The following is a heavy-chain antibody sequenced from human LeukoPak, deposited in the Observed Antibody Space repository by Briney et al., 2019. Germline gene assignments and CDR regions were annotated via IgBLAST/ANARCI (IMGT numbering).Heavy chain of an antibody. J-gene: IGHJ5*02. V-gene: IGHV1-69*13. Sequence: SVKVSCKASGGTFSSYAISWVRQAPGQGLEWMGGIIPIFGTANYAQKFQGRVTITADESTSTAYMELSSLRSEDTAVYYCASDLERDGYNTPETPWGQGTLVTVSS. CDR3: ASDLERDGYNTPETP. D-gene: IGHD5-24*01. CDR2: IIPIFGTA. CDR1: GGTFSSYA.